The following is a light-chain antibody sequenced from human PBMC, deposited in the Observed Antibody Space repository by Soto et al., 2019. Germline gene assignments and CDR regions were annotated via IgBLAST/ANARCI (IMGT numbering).Light chain of an antibody. J-gene: IGKJ4*02. V-gene: IGKV1-33*01. CDR2: DAS. Sequence: DIQMTQSPSSLSASVGDRVTITCQASQDISNYLNWYQQKPGKAPKLLIYDASNLETGGPSRFSGSVCGTEFTFSISSLQPEGIATYYSQQYDELPLTFGGGTKVESK. CDR1: QDISNY. CDR3: QQYDELPLT.